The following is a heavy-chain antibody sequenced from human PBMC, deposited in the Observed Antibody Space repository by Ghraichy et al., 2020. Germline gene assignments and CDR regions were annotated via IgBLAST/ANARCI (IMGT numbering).Heavy chain of an antibody. D-gene: IGHD2-15*01. V-gene: IGHV4-31*03. CDR2: IYYSGST. CDR1: GGSISSGGYY. Sequence: SETLSLTCTVSGGSISSGGYYWSWIRQHPGKGLEWIGYIYYSGSTYYNPSLKSRVTISVDTSKNQFSLKQSSVTAADTAVYYCARGVVAATPPDYWGQGTLVTVSS. J-gene: IGHJ4*02. CDR3: ARGVVAATPPDY.